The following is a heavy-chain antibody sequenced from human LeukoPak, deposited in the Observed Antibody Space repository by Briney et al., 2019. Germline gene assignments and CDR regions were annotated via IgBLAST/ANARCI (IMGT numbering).Heavy chain of an antibody. CDR2: IIPIFGTA. Sequence: SVKVSCKASGGTFSSYAISWVRQAPGPGLEWMGGIIPIFGTANYAQKFQGRVTITTDESTSTAYMELSSLRSEDTAVYYCARVSNSQYYYYYYMDVWGKGTTVTVSS. J-gene: IGHJ6*03. CDR3: ARVSNSQYYYYYYMDV. V-gene: IGHV1-69*05. D-gene: IGHD4-11*01. CDR1: GGTFSSYA.